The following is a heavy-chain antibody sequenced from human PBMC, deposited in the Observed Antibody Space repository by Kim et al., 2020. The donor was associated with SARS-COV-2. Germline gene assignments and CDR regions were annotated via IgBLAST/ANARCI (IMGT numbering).Heavy chain of an antibody. V-gene: IGHV4-59*11. Sequence: SETLSLTCTVSGVSITSHYWTWIRQPPGKGLEWIGFVYHSGSTNYNPTLKSRVTMSVETSKNQISLQLTSLTASDTAFFYCAKEGYFDGVCFIFDSWGQG. CDR1: GVSITSHY. CDR2: VYHSGST. J-gene: IGHJ4*02. D-gene: IGHD1-26*01. CDR3: AKEGYFDGVCFIFDS.